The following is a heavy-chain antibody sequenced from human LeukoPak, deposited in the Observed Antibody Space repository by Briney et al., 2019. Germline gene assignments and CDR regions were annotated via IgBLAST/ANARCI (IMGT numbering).Heavy chain of an antibody. Sequence: GGSLRLSHAASGFTFRRYAMIWVRQAPGKGLEWVSAISGSGGSTYYADAPKGRFTISRDNSKNTLYLQINSLRAEDTAVYYCANVVSGYPHARDPNDYWGQGTLVTVSS. CDR1: GFTFRRYA. CDR2: ISGSGGST. J-gene: IGHJ4*02. D-gene: IGHD5-12*01. CDR3: ANVVSGYPHARDPNDY. V-gene: IGHV3-23*01.